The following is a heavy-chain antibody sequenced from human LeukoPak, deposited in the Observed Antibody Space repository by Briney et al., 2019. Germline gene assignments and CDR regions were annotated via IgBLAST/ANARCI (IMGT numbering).Heavy chain of an antibody. J-gene: IGHJ4*02. V-gene: IGHV3-23*01. D-gene: IGHD5-18*01. Sequence: GGSLRLSCAASGFTFSSYAMSWVRQAPGKGLEWVSAISGSGGSTYYADSVKGRFTISRDNSKNTLHLQMNSLRAEDTAVYYCAKDREQLWSPFDYWGQGTLVTVSS. CDR2: ISGSGGST. CDR3: AKDREQLWSPFDY. CDR1: GFTFSSYA.